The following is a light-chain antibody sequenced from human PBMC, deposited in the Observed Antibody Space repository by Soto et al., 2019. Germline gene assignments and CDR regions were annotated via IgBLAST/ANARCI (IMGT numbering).Light chain of an antibody. Sequence: EIVMTQSPATVSVSPGERATLSCRASQSVNSNLVWYQQKPGQAPRLLIYGASTRATGITARFSGSGSGTEFTLTISSLQSEDFAVYYCQQYNNWLWTFGQGTKVEIK. CDR3: QQYNNWLWT. CDR2: GAS. CDR1: QSVNSN. V-gene: IGKV3-15*01. J-gene: IGKJ1*01.